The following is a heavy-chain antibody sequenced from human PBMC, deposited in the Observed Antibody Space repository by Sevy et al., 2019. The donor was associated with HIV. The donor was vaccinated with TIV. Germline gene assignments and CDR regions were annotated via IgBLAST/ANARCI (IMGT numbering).Heavy chain of an antibody. D-gene: IGHD3-10*01. Sequence: GGSLRLSCAASGFTFSSYGMHWVRQAPGKGLGWVAVISYDGSNKYYADSVKGRFTISRDNSKNTLYLQMNSLRAEDTAVYYCAKDGGVIISYGMDVWGQGTTVTVSS. CDR2: ISYDGSNK. CDR3: AKDGGVIISYGMDV. J-gene: IGHJ6*02. CDR1: GFTFSSYG. V-gene: IGHV3-30*18.